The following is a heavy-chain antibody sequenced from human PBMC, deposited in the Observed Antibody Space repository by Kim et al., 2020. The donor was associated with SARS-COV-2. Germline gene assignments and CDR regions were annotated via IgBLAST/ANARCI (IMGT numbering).Heavy chain of an antibody. CDR2: ISYDGSNK. J-gene: IGHJ6*01. CDR3: ARLDYYDSSGYYYYYYYG. Sequence: GGSLRLSCAASGFTFSSYAMHWVRQAPGKGLEWVAVISYDGSNKYYADSVKGRFTISRDNSKNTLYLQMNSLRAEDTAVYYCARLDYYDSSGYYYYYYYG. V-gene: IGHV3-30*04. D-gene: IGHD3-22*01. CDR1: GFTFSSYA.